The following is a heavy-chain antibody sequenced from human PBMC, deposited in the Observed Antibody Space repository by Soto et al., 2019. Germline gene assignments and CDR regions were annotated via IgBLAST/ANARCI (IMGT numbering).Heavy chain of an antibody. J-gene: IGHJ5*02. CDR1: GGTFSSYA. CDR2: IIPIFGTA. Sequence: SVKVSCKASGGTFSSYAISWVRQAPGQGLEWMGGIIPIFGTANYAQKFQGRVTITADESTSTAYMELSSLRSEDTALYYCARDMYTNYVNYFDLWGQGTVVTVSS. CDR3: ARDMYTNYVNYFDL. V-gene: IGHV1-69*13. D-gene: IGHD3-16*01.